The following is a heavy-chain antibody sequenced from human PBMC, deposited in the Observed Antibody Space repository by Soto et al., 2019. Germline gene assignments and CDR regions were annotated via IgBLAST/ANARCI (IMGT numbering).Heavy chain of an antibody. CDR1: GYSISSGYY. J-gene: IGHJ4*02. V-gene: IGHV4-38-2*01. CDR2: IYHSGST. D-gene: IGHD2-15*01. Sequence: ASETLSLTCAGSGYSISSGYYWGWIRQPPGKGLEWIGSIYHSGSTYYNPSLKSRVTISVDTSKNQFSLKLSSVTAAGTAVYYCARAYCSGGSCFRWYWGQGTLVTVSS. CDR3: ARAYCSGGSCFRWY.